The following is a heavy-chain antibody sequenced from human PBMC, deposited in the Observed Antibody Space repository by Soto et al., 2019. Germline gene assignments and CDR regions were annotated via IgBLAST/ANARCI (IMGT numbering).Heavy chain of an antibody. Sequence: SATLSLTGAVYGGSFSGYYWSWIRQPPGKGLEWIGEINHSGSTNYNPSLKSRVTISVDTSKNQFSLKLSSVTAADTAVYYCATTPLRFYNWSSLYYFDYWGQGTLVTVSS. D-gene: IGHD1-20*01. CDR2: INHSGST. V-gene: IGHV4-34*01. CDR1: GGSFSGYY. CDR3: ATTPLRFYNWSSLYYFDY. J-gene: IGHJ4*02.